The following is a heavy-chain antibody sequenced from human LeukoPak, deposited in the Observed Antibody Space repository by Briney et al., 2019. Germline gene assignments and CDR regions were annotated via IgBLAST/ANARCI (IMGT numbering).Heavy chain of an antibody. D-gene: IGHD3-10*01. CDR3: ARELWFANAPGSWLDP. Sequence: SETLSLTCAVSGDSISSAAYSWSWIRQPPGKGLEWIGYIFHTGSTFYNPSLKSRVTISVDNSKNQFSLRLTSVTAADTAVYYCARELWFANAPGSWLDPWGQGTLVTVSS. V-gene: IGHV4-30-2*01. CDR1: GDSISSAAYS. CDR2: IFHTGST. J-gene: IGHJ5*02.